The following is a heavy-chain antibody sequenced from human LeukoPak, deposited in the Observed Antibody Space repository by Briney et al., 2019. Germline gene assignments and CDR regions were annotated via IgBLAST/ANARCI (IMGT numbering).Heavy chain of an antibody. CDR2: INPTGGST. Sequence: ASVKVSCKASGYSFTIYYMHWVRQAPGQGLEWMGIINPTGGSTSYAQKFQGRVTMTRDTSTVTVYMELSSLRSEDTAVYYCARGPGIAVAGWYYFDYWGQGTLVTVSS. CDR3: ARGPGIAVAGWYYFDY. D-gene: IGHD6-19*01. CDR1: GYSFTIYY. J-gene: IGHJ4*02. V-gene: IGHV1-46*01.